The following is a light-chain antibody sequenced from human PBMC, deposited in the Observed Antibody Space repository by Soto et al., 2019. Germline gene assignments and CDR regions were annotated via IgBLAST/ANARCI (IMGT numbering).Light chain of an antibody. Sequence: EIVLTQSPANLSLSPGERATLSCRSSENIGIFLGWFQQKPGQPPRPLIYDASNRATGVPGRFSGSGSGTDFTLTISSLEPEDFAVYFCQQRSSWVSFDQGTRLDMK. J-gene: IGKJ5*01. V-gene: IGKV3-11*01. CDR3: QQRSSWVS. CDR1: ENIGIF. CDR2: DAS.